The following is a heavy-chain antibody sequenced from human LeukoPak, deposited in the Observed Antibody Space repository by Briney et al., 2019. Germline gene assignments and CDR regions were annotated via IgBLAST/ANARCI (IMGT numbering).Heavy chain of an antibody. D-gene: IGHD1-14*01. CDR1: TFTYSTYA. Sequence: PGGSLRLSCAASTFTYSTYAMTWVRQAPGKGLEWVSSINGGGDSTYYADAVKGRFTISRDNSKNTLHLQMNSLRADDTAVYYCAKDWDRNPHYLDSWGQGTLVTVSS. V-gene: IGHV3-23*01. J-gene: IGHJ4*02. CDR2: INGGGDST. CDR3: AKDWDRNPHYLDS.